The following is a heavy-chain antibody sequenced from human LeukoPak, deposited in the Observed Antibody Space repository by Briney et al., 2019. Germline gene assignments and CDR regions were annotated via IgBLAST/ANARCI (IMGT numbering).Heavy chain of an antibody. CDR1: GGSISSSSHY. J-gene: IGHJ3*02. D-gene: IGHD1-26*01. V-gene: IGHV4-39*02. CDR3: ARDYLMGGTTGKAFDI. Sequence: SETLSLTCTVSGGSISSSSHYWGWIRQPPGKGLEWIGSIYYSGSTYYNPSLMSRVTISVDTSKNQLSLKLSSVTAADTAVYYCARDYLMGGTTGKAFDIWGQGTMVTISS. CDR2: IYYSGST.